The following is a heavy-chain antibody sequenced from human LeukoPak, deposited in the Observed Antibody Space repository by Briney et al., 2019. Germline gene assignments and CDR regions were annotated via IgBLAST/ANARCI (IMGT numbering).Heavy chain of an antibody. CDR1: GFTFSSYG. CDR2: ISYDGSNK. D-gene: IGHD6-19*01. CDR3: ARDSEQWVD. V-gene: IGHV3-30*03. J-gene: IGHJ4*02. Sequence: PGGSLRLSCAASGFTFSSYGMHWVRQAPGKGLEWVAVISYDGSNKYYADSVKGRFTISRDNAKNSLYLQMNSLRAEDTAVYYCARDSEQWVDWGQGTLVTVSS.